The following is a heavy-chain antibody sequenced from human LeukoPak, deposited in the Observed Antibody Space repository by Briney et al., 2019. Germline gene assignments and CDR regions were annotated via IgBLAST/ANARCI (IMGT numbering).Heavy chain of an antibody. CDR3: ARAEARSIADNWFDP. J-gene: IGHJ5*02. V-gene: IGHV3-23*01. CDR2: ISGSGGST. CDR1: GFTFSSYA. Sequence: GGSLRLSCAASGFTFSSYAMSWVRQAPGKGLEWVSAISGSGGSTYYADSVKGRFSISRDNSKNTVYFQMNSLRAEDTAVYYCARAEARSIADNWFDPWGQGTLVTVSS. D-gene: IGHD6-6*01.